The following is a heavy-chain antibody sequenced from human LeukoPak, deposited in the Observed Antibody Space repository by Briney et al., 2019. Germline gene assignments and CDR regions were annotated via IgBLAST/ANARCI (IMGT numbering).Heavy chain of an antibody. D-gene: IGHD2-15*01. J-gene: IGHJ4*02. CDR2: INPSGGST. V-gene: IGHV1-46*01. CDR3: ASLCSGGSCYPGG. CDR1: GYTFTSYY. Sequence: ASVKVSCKASGYTFTSYYMHWVRQAPGQGLEWMGIINPSGGSTSYAQKFQGRVTMTRDMSTSTVYMELSSLRSEDTAAYYCASLCSGGSCYPGGWGQGTLVTVSS.